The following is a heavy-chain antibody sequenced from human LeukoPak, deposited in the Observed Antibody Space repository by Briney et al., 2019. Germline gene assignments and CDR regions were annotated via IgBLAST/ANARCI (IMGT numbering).Heavy chain of an antibody. Sequence: GGSLRLSCAGSGFTFSSYSMNWVRQAPGKGLEWVSYISSSSSTIYYADSVKGRFTISRDNAKNSLYLQMNSLRDEDTAVYYCASNIDSSGYYAAFDIWGQGTMVTVSS. V-gene: IGHV3-48*02. CDR3: ASNIDSSGYYAAFDI. D-gene: IGHD3-22*01. CDR2: ISSSSSTI. CDR1: GFTFSSYS. J-gene: IGHJ3*02.